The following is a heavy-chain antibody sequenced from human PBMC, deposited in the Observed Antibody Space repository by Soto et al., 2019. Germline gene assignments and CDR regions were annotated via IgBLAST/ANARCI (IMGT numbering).Heavy chain of an antibody. CDR3: AREGSSSSRYFQH. Sequence: ASVKVSCKASGYTFTDYNMHWVRQAPGQGLEWMGWINPNSGGTSYAQKFQGRVTMTRDTPITTAYMELSRLTSDDTAVYYCAREGSSSSRYFQHWGQGTLVTVS. V-gene: IGHV1-2*02. CDR2: INPNSGGT. D-gene: IGHD6-6*01. J-gene: IGHJ1*01. CDR1: GYTFTDYN.